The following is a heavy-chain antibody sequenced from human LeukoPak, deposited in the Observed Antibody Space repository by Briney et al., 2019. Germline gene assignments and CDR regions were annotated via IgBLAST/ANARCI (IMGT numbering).Heavy chain of an antibody. V-gene: IGHV6-1*01. CDR3: AREKEDVDIVAEYYFDY. Sequence: SQTLSLTCAISGDSVSSNDAVWNWIRQSPSRGLEWLGRTYYRSKWYYDYAVSVTSRITINPDTSKNQFSLQLNSVTPEDTAVYYCAREKEDVDIVAEYYFDYWGQGTLVTVSS. D-gene: IGHD5-12*01. CDR1: GDSVSSNDAV. J-gene: IGHJ4*02. CDR2: TYYRSKWYY.